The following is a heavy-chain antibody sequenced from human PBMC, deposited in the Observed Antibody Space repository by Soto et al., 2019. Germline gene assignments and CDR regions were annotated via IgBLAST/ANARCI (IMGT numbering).Heavy chain of an antibody. J-gene: IGHJ3*02. D-gene: IGHD3-3*01. CDR3: ARATEWNALDI. V-gene: IGHV3-53*02. CDR2: IYRGGST. CDR1: GFSVSSDY. Sequence: DVQLVETGGGLIQPGGSLRLSCAASGFSVSSDYVNWVRQDPGKGLEWVSVIYRGGSTYYADSVRGRFTISRDNSENTLFLQMNSLRAEDTAVYYCARATEWNALDIWGQGTMVTVSS.